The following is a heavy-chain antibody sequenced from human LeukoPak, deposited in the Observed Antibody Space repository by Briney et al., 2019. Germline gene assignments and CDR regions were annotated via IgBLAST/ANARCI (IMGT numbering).Heavy chain of an antibody. CDR3: AHRPTGAYYFDY. Sequence: SGPTLLKPTQTLTLTCTFSGFSLSTRGVGVGWIRQPPGKALEWLALIYWDDDKRYSPSLKSRLTITKATSKNQVVLTMTNMDPVDTATYYCAHRPTGAYYFDYWGQGTLVTVSS. CDR2: IYWDDDK. CDR1: GFSLSTRGVG. V-gene: IGHV2-5*02. D-gene: IGHD1-1*01. J-gene: IGHJ4*02.